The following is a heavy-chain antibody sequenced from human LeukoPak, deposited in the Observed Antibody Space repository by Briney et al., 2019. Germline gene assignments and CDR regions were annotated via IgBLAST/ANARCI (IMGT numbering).Heavy chain of an antibody. V-gene: IGHV3-23*01. CDR1: GFTFSSYS. CDR3: AKRDLGY. CDR2: ISSSGGST. J-gene: IGHJ4*02. Sequence: GGSLRLSCAASGFTFSSYSMNWVRQAPGKGLEWVSTISSSGGSTYYADSVKGRFTISRDNSKNTLFLQMHSLRAEDTAVYYCAKRDLGYWGQGTLVTVSS.